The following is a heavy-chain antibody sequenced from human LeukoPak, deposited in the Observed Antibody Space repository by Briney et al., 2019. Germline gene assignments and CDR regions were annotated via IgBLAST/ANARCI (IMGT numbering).Heavy chain of an antibody. D-gene: IGHD3-22*01. J-gene: IGHJ3*02. CDR1: GFTLSSYS. V-gene: IGHV4-39*07. CDR2: IYYSGST. Sequence: GSLRLSCAASGFTLSSYSMNWVRQPPGKGLEWIGSIYYSGSTYYNPSLKSRVTISVDTSKNQFSLKLSSVTAADTAVYYCARGRLTPSDSPDAFDIWGQGTMVTVSS. CDR3: ARGRLTPSDSPDAFDI.